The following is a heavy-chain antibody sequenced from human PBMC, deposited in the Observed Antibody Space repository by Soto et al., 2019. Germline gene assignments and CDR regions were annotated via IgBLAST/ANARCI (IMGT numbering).Heavy chain of an antibody. J-gene: IGHJ6*02. V-gene: IGHV4-31*03. CDR1: GGSISSGGYY. Sequence: KTSETLSLTCTVSGGSISSGGYYWSWIRQHPGKGLEWIGYIYYSGSTYYNPSLKSRVTISVDTSKNQFSLKLSSVTAADTAVYYCAREIVVPADTTYYYYGMDVWGQGTTVTVSS. CDR2: IYYSGST. D-gene: IGHD2-2*01. CDR3: AREIVVPADTTYYYYGMDV.